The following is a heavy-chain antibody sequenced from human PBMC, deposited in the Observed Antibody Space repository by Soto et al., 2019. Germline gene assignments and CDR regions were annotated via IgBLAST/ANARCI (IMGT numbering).Heavy chain of an antibody. J-gene: IGHJ3*02. D-gene: IGHD3-9*01. CDR1: GFMFTRST. Sequence: GSLRLSCVASGFMFTRSTMNWVRQAPGKGLEWVPSITSASDYIFYADSVKGRLTISRDNAKNSLYLQMNSLRAEDTAVYYCARVGTGSSTPLDIWGQGTMVTVSS. V-gene: IGHV3-21*01. CDR3: ARVGTGSSTPLDI. CDR2: ITSASDYI.